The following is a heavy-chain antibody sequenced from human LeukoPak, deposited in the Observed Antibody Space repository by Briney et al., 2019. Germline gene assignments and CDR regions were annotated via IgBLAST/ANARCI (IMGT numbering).Heavy chain of an antibody. D-gene: IGHD3-22*01. Sequence: EASVKVSCKASGYTFTSYYMHWVRQAPGQGLEWMGIINPSGGSTSYAQKFQGRVTMTRDTSTSTVYMELSSLRSEDTAVYYCARDQLYYYDSSGYYYNWFDPWGQGTLVTVSS. CDR1: GYTFTSYY. CDR3: ARDQLYYYDSSGYYYNWFDP. CDR2: INPSGGST. V-gene: IGHV1-46*01. J-gene: IGHJ5*02.